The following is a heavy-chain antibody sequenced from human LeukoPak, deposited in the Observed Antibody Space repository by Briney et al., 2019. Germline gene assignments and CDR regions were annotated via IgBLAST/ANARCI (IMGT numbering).Heavy chain of an antibody. D-gene: IGHD6-19*01. J-gene: IGHJ3*02. CDR3: ARGNPSSGDAFDI. CDR2: IYYSGST. CDR1: GGSISGYY. V-gene: IGHV4-59*08. Sequence: PSETLSLTCTASGGSISGYYCIWIRQPPGKGLEWVGYIYYSGSTSYSPSLRSRVTISVDTSKNQFSLKVSSVTASDTAVYYCARGNPSSGDAFDIWGRGTKVTVSS.